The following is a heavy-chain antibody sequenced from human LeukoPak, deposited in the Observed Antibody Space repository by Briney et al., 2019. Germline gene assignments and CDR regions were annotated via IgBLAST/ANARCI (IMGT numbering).Heavy chain of an antibody. J-gene: IGHJ4*02. V-gene: IGHV3-11*04. D-gene: IGHD3-22*01. CDR1: GFTFSDYY. CDR3: ARDRRYYYDSSGYYPMDY. Sequence: PGGSLRLSCAASGFTFSDYYMSWIRQAPGKGLEWVSYISSSSSTIYYADSVKGRFTISRDNAKNSLYLQMNSLRDEDTAVYYCARDRRYYYDSSGYYPMDYWGQGTLVTVSS. CDR2: ISSSSSTI.